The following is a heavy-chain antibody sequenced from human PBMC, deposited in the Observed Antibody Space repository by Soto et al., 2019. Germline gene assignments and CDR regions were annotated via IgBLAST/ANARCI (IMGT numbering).Heavy chain of an antibody. CDR3: ARDPTGEGAYYFDY. CDR1: GFTFSSYA. D-gene: IGHD7-27*01. CDR2: ISYDGSNK. Sequence: GGSLRLSCAASGFTFSSYAMHWVRQAPGKGLEWVAVISYDGSNKYYADSVKGRFTISRDNSKNTLYLQMNSLRAEDTAVYYCARDPTGEGAYYFDYWGQGTLVTVSS. J-gene: IGHJ4*02. V-gene: IGHV3-30*04.